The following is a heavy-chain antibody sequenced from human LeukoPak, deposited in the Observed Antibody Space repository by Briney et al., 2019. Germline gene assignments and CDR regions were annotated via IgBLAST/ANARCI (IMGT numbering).Heavy chain of an antibody. CDR2: LYPGDSDT. Sequence: GESLQISCKGSGYSFTSYWIAWVRQVPGKGLEWMGILYPGDSDTRYSPSFQGQVTLSDDKSISTAYLQLSSLKASDNAMYYCARGKDVDPYRSASPFDYWGQGTLVTVSS. CDR1: GYSFTSYW. D-gene: IGHD6-19*01. CDR3: ARGKDVDPYRSASPFDY. V-gene: IGHV5-51*01. J-gene: IGHJ4*02.